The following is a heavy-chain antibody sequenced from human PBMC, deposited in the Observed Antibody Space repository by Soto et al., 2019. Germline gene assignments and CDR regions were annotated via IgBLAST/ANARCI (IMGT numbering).Heavy chain of an antibody. D-gene: IGHD2-15*01. Sequence: SETLSLTCAVSGGSISSGGYSWSWIRQPPGKGLEWIGYIYHSGSTYYNPSLKSRVTISVDRSKNQFSLKLSSVTAADTAVYYYARVGRCSGGSCYFDYWGQGTLVTVSS. J-gene: IGHJ4*02. CDR3: ARVGRCSGGSCYFDY. CDR2: IYHSGST. V-gene: IGHV4-30-2*01. CDR1: GGSISSGGYS.